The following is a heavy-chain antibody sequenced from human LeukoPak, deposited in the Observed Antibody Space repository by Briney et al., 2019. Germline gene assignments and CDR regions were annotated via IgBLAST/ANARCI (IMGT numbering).Heavy chain of an antibody. Sequence: SETLSLTCTVSGGSISSYYWSWIRQPLGKGLEWIGYIYYSGSTNYNPSLKSRVTISVDTSKNQFSLKLSSVTAADTAVYYCARYSGSWGAFDIWGQGTMVTVSS. D-gene: IGHD1-26*01. CDR1: GGSISSYY. CDR2: IYYSGST. CDR3: ARYSGSWGAFDI. V-gene: IGHV4-59*01. J-gene: IGHJ3*02.